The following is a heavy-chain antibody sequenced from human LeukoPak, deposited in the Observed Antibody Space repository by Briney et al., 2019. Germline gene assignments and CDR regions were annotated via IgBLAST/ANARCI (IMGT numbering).Heavy chain of an antibody. Sequence: SQTLSLTCTVSGGSISSGGYYWSWIRQHPGKGLEWIGYIYYSGSTYYNPSLKSRVTISVDMSKNQFSLKLSSVTAADTAVYYCARGYPDLGGHYYYYYGMDVWGQGTTVTVSS. CDR3: ARGYPDLGGHYYYYYGMDV. D-gene: IGHD2-2*02. CDR1: GGSISSGGYY. V-gene: IGHV4-31*03. J-gene: IGHJ6*02. CDR2: IYYSGST.